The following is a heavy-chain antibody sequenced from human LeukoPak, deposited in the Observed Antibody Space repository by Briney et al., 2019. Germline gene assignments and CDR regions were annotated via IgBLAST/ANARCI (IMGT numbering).Heavy chain of an antibody. V-gene: IGHV1-18*04. CDR1: GYTFTSYT. D-gene: IGHD1-26*01. CDR3: ARGGSLDY. CDR2: ISGYNGQT. J-gene: IGHJ4*02. Sequence: ASVKVSCKASGYTFTSYTISWVRQAPGQGLEWMGWISGYNGQTYYGEKFQGRVTMTTDTSTSTAYMELRSLRSDDTAVYYCARGGSLDYWGQGTLITVSP.